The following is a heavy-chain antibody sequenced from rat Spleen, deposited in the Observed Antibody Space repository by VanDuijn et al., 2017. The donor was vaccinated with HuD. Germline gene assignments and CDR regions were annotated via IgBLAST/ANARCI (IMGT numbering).Heavy chain of an antibody. D-gene: IGHD1-11*01. Sequence: QVQLKESGPGLVQPSQTLSLTCTVSGFSLTSHGVSWVRQPPGKGLEWIGAIWSGGNTDYNSALKSRLSISRDTSKNQVFLKMNSLQTDDTGTYYCTRDGTGEGITSDYWGQGVMVTVSS. J-gene: IGHJ2*01. V-gene: IGHV2-4*01. CDR1: GFSLTSHG. CDR2: IWSGGNT. CDR3: TRDGTGEGITSDY.